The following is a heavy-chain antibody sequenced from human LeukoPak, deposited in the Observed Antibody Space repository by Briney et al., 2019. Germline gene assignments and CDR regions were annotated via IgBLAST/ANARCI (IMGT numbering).Heavy chain of an antibody. D-gene: IGHD6-25*01. CDR3: ARDATLGSGWPFFDS. Sequence: GSLRLSCAASGFTFSSYEMNWVRQAPGKGLEWVSYISSSGSTRYYADSVKGRFTISRDNAKNSLYLQMNSLRVEDAAVYYCARDATLGSGWPFFDSWGQGTLVTVSS. V-gene: IGHV3-48*03. CDR1: GFTFSSYE. J-gene: IGHJ4*02. CDR2: ISSSGSTR.